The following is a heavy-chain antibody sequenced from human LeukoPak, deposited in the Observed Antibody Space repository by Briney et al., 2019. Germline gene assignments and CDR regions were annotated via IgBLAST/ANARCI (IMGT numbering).Heavy chain of an antibody. CDR3: ARGVTMIDY. D-gene: IGHD3-22*01. V-gene: IGHV4-34*01. J-gene: IGHJ4*02. CDR2: INHSGST. CDR1: GGSFSGYY. Sequence: SETLSLTCAVHGGSFSGYYWSWIRQPPGKGLEWIGEINHSGSTNYNPSLKSRVTISVDTSKNQFSLKLSSVTAADTAVYYCARGVTMIDYWGQGTLVTVSS.